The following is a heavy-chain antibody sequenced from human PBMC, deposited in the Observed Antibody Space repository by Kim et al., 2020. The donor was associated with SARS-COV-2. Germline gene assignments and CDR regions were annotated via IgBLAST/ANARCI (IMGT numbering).Heavy chain of an antibody. CDR3: TTDYTTVTEYYYYYGLDV. CDR1: GFTFSNAW. Sequence: GGSLRLSCAASGFTFSNAWMSWVRQAPGKGLEWVGRIKSKTDGGTTDYAAPVKGRFTISRDDSKNTLYLQMNSLKTEDTAVYYCTTDYTTVTEYYYYYGLDVWGQGTTVTVSS. D-gene: IGHD4-17*01. CDR2: IKSKTDGGTT. V-gene: IGHV3-15*01. J-gene: IGHJ6*02.